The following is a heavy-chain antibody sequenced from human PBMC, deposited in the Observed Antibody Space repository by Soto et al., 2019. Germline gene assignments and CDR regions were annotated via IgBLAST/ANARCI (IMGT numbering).Heavy chain of an antibody. Sequence: QVQLQESGPGLVKPSETLSLTCTVSGGSVSSGSYYWSWIRQPPGKGLEWIGYIYYSGSTNYNPSLKSRVTISVDTSKNQFSLKLSSMTAADTAVYYCARVLGYSGYDQIDYWGQGTLVTVSS. CDR1: GGSVSSGSYY. J-gene: IGHJ4*02. CDR2: IYYSGST. D-gene: IGHD5-12*01. CDR3: ARVLGYSGYDQIDY. V-gene: IGHV4-61*01.